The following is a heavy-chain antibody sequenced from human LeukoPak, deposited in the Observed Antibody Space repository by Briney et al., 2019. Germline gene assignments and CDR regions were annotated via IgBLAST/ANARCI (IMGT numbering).Heavy chain of an antibody. D-gene: IGHD5-24*01. CDR3: ARDYKYAFDN. CDR1: GFTFSDYS. CDR2: IGIDSGNT. Sequence: GGSLRLSCAASGFTFSDYSMNWVRQAPGKGLVWISYIGIDSGNTNYADSVKGRFTISGDKAKNSLYLQMNSLRVEDTAVYYCARDYKYAFDNWGQGTLVTVSS. J-gene: IGHJ4*02. V-gene: IGHV3-48*01.